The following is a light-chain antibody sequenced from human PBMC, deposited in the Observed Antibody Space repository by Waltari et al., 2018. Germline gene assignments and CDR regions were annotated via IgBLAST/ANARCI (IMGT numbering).Light chain of an antibody. J-gene: IGKJ4*01. Sequence: EIVLTQSPGTLSLSPGERATLSCRTSQSVTSSLAWYQQKPGQPPRLLIYDTSNRATGIPSRFTGSGSGTDFTLTISSLEPEDFAVYYCQYRTNWPLTFGGGTKVEMK. V-gene: IGKV3-11*01. CDR3: QYRTNWPLT. CDR1: QSVTSS. CDR2: DTS.